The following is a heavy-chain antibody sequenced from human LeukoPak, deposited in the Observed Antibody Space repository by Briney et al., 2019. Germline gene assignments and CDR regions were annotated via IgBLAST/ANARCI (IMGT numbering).Heavy chain of an antibody. V-gene: IGHV4-34*01. Sequence: SETLSLTCAVYGGSFSGYYWSWIRQPPRKGLEWIGEINHSGSTNYNPSLKSRVTISVDTSKNQFSLKLSSVTAADTAVYYCARAGSYGYGYWGQGTLVTVSS. CDR1: GGSFSGYY. CDR2: INHSGST. CDR3: ARAGSYGYGY. D-gene: IGHD5-18*01. J-gene: IGHJ4*02.